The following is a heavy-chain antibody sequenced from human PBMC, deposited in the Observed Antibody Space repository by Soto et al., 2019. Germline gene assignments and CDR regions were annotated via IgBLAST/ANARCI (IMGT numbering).Heavy chain of an antibody. D-gene: IGHD3-3*01. CDR1: GFTFSNFG. CDR3: VKGSDVARQELDY. Sequence: QVQLVESGGGVVQPGRSLRLSCAASGFTFSNFGMHWVRQAPGKGLEWVAAISADGSDKYFSGSVKGRFTISRDNSKNTLFLQMNRLRVEDTAVYYCVKGSDVARQELDYWGQGNLVTVSS. V-gene: IGHV3-30*18. J-gene: IGHJ4*02. CDR2: ISADGSDK.